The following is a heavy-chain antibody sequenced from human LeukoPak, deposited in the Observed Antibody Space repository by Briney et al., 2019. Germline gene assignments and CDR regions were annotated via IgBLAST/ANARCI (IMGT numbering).Heavy chain of an antibody. CDR2: IRYDGSNK. J-gene: IGHJ1*01. CDR1: GITFSSYG. CDR3: AKDQVDTAMALPFF. V-gene: IGHV3-30*02. Sequence: PGGSLRLSCAASGITFSSYGMHWVRQAPGKGLAWVAFIRYDGSNKYYADSVKGRFTISRDNSKNTLYLQMHSLRAEDTAVYYCAKDQVDTAMALPFFWGQGTLVTVSS. D-gene: IGHD5-18*01.